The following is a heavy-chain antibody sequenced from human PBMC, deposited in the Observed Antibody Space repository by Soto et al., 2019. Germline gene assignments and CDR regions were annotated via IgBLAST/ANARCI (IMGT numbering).Heavy chain of an antibody. D-gene: IGHD4-17*01. CDR2: INHSGST. V-gene: IGHV4-34*01. J-gene: IGHJ4*02. Sequence: SETLSLTCAVYGGSFSGYYWSWIRQPPGKGLEWIGEINHSGSTNYNPSLKSRVTISVDMSKNQFSLKLSSVTAADTAVYYCARVLATTVTRNFDYWGQGTLVTVSS. CDR1: GGSFSGYY. CDR3: ARVLATTVTRNFDY.